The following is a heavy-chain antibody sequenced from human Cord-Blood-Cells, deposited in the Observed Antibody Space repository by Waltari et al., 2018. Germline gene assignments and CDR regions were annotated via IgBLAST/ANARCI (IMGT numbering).Heavy chain of an antibody. J-gene: IGHJ1*01. CDR2: INPNSGGT. Sequence: QVQLVQSGAEVKKPGASVKVSCKASGYTFTGYYMHWVRQAPGQGLEWMGRINPNSGGTNYAKKFKGRVTMTRDTSISTAYMELSRLRSDDTAVYYCAEGGSGSYYNEYFQHWGQGTLVTVSS. CDR1: GYTFTGYY. V-gene: IGHV1-2*06. CDR3: AEGGSGSYYNEYFQH. D-gene: IGHD3-10*01.